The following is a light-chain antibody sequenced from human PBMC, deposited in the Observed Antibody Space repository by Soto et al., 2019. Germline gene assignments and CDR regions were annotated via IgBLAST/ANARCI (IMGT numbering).Light chain of an antibody. CDR1: TSNIGSDF. CDR2: RNN. CDR3: VSWAGSLSGWV. J-gene: IGLJ3*02. Sequence: QSVLTQPPSAAGTPGQTVTISCSGTTSNIGSDFLYWFQQFPGTAPILLLYRNNQRPSGVSDRFSGSKSGTSGSLAISGLQSEDEADYYCVSWAGSLSGWVFGGGTKLTVL. V-gene: IGLV1-47*01.